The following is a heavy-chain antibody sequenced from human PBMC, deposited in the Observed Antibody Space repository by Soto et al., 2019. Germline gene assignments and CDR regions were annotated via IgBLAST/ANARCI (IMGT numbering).Heavy chain of an antibody. CDR2: IYYSGST. J-gene: IGHJ4*02. CDR1: GGSISSGGYY. Sequence: QVQLQESGPGLVKPSQTLSLTCTVSGGSISSGGYYWSWIRQHPGKGLEWIGYIYYSGSTYYNPTLRSRFTVPVDPSKNQFSRTLGSVTAADTAVYYCARSGYSYGPNPLLYWGQGTLVTVSS. V-gene: IGHV4-31*03. CDR3: ARSGYSYGPNPLLY. D-gene: IGHD5-18*01.